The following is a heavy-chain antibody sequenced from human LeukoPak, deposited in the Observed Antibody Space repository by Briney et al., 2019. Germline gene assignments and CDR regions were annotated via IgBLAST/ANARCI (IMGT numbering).Heavy chain of an antibody. D-gene: IGHD3-10*01. CDR1: GGSLSGYY. Sequence: SETLSLTCAVYGGSLSGYYWSWIRQPPGKGLEWIGEINYSGSTNYNPSLKSRVTISADTSKNQFSLQLYSVTAADTAMYYCARVLGSGNYYKALDSWGQGTLVTVSS. CDR3: ARVLGSGNYYKALDS. V-gene: IGHV4-34*01. J-gene: IGHJ4*02. CDR2: INYSGST.